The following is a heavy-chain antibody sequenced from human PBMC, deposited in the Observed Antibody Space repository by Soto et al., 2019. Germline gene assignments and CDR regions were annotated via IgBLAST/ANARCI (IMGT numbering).Heavy chain of an antibody. Sequence: SSETLSLTCTVSGGSISSSSYYWGWIRQPPGKGLEWIGSIYYSGSTYYNPSLKSRVTISVDTSKNQFSLKLSSVTAADTAVYYCARPLQIAAATWFDPWGQGTLVTVSS. V-gene: IGHV4-39*01. J-gene: IGHJ5*02. CDR2: IYYSGST. D-gene: IGHD6-13*01. CDR3: ARPLQIAAATWFDP. CDR1: GGSISSSSYY.